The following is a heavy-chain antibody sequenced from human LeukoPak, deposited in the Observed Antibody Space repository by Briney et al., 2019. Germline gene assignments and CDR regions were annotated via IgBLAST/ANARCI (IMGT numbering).Heavy chain of an antibody. D-gene: IGHD3-16*01. V-gene: IGHV3-66*01. CDR1: GFTVSSNF. J-gene: IGHJ3*02. Sequence: GGSLGLSCAASGFTVSSNFMSWVRQAPGKGLEWVSVIYSGGNTYYADYVKGRFTISRDNSKNTLYLQMNSLRAEDTAVYHCARDRLPPLGAFDIWGQGTMVTVPS. CDR2: IYSGGNT. CDR3: ARDRLPPLGAFDI.